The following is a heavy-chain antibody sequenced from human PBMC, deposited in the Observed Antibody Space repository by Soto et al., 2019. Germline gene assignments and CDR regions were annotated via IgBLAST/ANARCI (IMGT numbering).Heavy chain of an antibody. CDR3: ARDGTNGTLGLGWFDP. Sequence: SVKVSCKASGGTFSSYAISWVRQAPGQGLEWMGGIIPIFGTANYAQKFQGRVTITAGESTSTAYMELSSLRSEDTAVYYCARDGTNGTLGLGWFDPWGQGTLVTISS. CDR1: GGTFSSYA. D-gene: IGHD1-1*01. V-gene: IGHV1-69*13. CDR2: IIPIFGTA. J-gene: IGHJ5*02.